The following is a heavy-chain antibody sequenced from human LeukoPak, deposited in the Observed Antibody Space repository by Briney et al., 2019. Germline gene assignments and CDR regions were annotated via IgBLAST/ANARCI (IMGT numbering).Heavy chain of an antibody. CDR1: GYSISSGYY. CDR3: ARVSNYYDSSGYYGYFDY. D-gene: IGHD3-22*01. Sequence: PSETLSFTCTVSGYSISSGYYWGWIRQPPGKGLEWIGSIYHSGSTYYNPSLKSRVTISVDTSKNQFSLKLSSVTAADTAVYYCARVSNYYDSSGYYGYFDYWGQGTLVTVSS. V-gene: IGHV4-38-2*02. J-gene: IGHJ4*02. CDR2: IYHSGST.